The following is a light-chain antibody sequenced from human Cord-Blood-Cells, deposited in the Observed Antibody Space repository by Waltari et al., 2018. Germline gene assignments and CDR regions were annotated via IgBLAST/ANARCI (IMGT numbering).Light chain of an antibody. V-gene: IGKV2-28*01. CDR1: QSLLHSNGYNY. J-gene: IGKJ4*01. CDR3: MQALQTPLT. CDR2: LGS. Sequence: DIVMTQSPLSLPVTPGEPASIPCRSSQSLLHSNGYNYLDWYLQKPGQSPQLLIYLGSNRASGVPDRFSGSGSGKDFTLKISRVEAEDVGVYYCMQALQTPLTFGGGTKVEIK.